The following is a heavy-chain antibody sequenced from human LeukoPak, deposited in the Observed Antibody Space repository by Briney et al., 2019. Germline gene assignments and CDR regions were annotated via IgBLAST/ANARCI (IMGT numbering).Heavy chain of an antibody. Sequence: PGGSLRLSCAGSGFIFNNYAMHWVRQPPGKGLEWVSGISWNSGSIGYADSVKGRFTTSRDNAKNSLYLQMNSLRAEDTALYYCAKGDLATVTTYFDNWGQGTLVTVSS. V-gene: IGHV3-9*01. CDR1: GFIFNNYA. CDR3: AKGDLATVTTYFDN. CDR2: ISWNSGSI. J-gene: IGHJ4*02. D-gene: IGHD4-17*01.